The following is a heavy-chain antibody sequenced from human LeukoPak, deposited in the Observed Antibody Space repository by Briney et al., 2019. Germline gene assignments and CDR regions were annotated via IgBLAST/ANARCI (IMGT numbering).Heavy chain of an antibody. D-gene: IGHD6-13*01. J-gene: IGHJ4*02. V-gene: IGHV4-61*02. Sequence: SQTLSLTCTVSGGSISSGSYYWSWIRQPAGKGLEWIGRIYTSGSTNYNPSLKSRVTISVDTSKNQFSLKLSSVTAADTAVYYCAREDSSSLQGLLDYWGQGTLVTVSS. CDR1: GGSISSGSYY. CDR2: IYTSGST. CDR3: AREDSSSLQGLLDY.